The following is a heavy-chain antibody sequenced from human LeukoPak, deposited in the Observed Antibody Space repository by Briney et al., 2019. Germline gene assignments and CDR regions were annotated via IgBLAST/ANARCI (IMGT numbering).Heavy chain of an antibody. Sequence: SVKVSCKASGGTFSSYAISWVRQAPGQGLEWMGRIVPIFGTANYAQKFQGRVTITTDESTSTAYMELSSLRSEDTAVYYCARDHYYDSSGYGYWGQGILVTVSS. CDR3: ARDHYYDSSGYGY. CDR1: GGTFSSYA. J-gene: IGHJ4*02. V-gene: IGHV1-69*05. CDR2: IVPIFGTA. D-gene: IGHD3-22*01.